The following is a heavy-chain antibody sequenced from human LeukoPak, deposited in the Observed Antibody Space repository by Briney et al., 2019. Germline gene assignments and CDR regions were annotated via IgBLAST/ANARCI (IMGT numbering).Heavy chain of an antibody. CDR1: GFTFSSYG. CDR2: IWYDGSNK. D-gene: IGHD2-2*02. V-gene: IGHV3-33*01. J-gene: IGHJ5*02. CDR3: ARGCSSTSCYNSFNWFDP. Sequence: GRSLRLSCAASGFTFSSYGMHWVRQAPGKGLEWVAVIWYDGSNKYYADSVKGRFTISRDNSKNTLYLQMNSLRAEDTAVYYCARGCSSTSCYNSFNWFDPWGQGTLVTVSS.